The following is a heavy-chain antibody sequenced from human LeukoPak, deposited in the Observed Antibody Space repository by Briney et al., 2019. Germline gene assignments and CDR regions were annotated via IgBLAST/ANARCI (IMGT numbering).Heavy chain of an antibody. D-gene: IGHD6-19*01. CDR1: GFTFCAYW. J-gene: IGHJ4*02. CDR3: ARANTGWSPSDY. CDR2: IKQDGSEK. Sequence: PGGSLRLSCAASGFTFCAYWMSWVRQAPGKGLEWVANIKQDGSEKNYVDSVKGRFTISRDNAKNSLYLQMNSLRVEDTAVYYCARANTGWSPSDYWGQGILVTVSS. V-gene: IGHV3-7*04.